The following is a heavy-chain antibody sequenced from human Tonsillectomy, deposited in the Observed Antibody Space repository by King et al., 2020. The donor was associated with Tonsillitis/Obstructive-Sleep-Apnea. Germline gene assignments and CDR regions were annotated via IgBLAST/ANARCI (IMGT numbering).Heavy chain of an antibody. D-gene: IGHD2-2*01. CDR3: ARELTPIPGTDALDF. CDR2: IKQDGSYR. Sequence: VQLVESGGGLVQPGGSLRLSCAASGFTFRSYWMTWVRQSPGKGLEWVANIKQDGSYRRYVDSGEGRFTISRDNANNSLYLQMNSLRAEDTAAYFCARELTPIPGTDALDFWGRGTMVTVSS. CDR1: GFTFRSYW. V-gene: IGHV3-7*01. J-gene: IGHJ3*01.